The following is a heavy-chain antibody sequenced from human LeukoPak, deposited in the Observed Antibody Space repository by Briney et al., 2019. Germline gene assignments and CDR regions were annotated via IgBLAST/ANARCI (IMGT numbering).Heavy chain of an antibody. V-gene: IGHV1-2*02. D-gene: IGHD3-22*01. J-gene: IGHJ4*02. CDR2: INPSSGGT. CDR1: GYTFIAYY. CDR3: AKDWVRSLYYYDSSGDY. Sequence: ASVKVSCKAPGYTFIAYYMHWVRQAPGQGLEWMGWINPSSGGTNYAQKFQGRVTMTRDTSISTAYMELSSLRSDDTAVYYCAKDWVRSLYYYDSSGDYWGQGTLVTVSS.